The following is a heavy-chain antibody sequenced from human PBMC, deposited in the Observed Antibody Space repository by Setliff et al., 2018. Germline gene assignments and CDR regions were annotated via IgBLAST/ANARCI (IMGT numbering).Heavy chain of an antibody. Sequence: ASVKVSCKASGYTFISYGISWVRQAPGQGLEWMGWISAYNGNTNYAQKLQGRVTMTTDTSTSTVYMELRSLRSDDTAVYYCARGPYNIYDRSGYGFTNWFDPWGQGILVTVSS. V-gene: IGHV1-18*01. CDR1: GYTFISYG. CDR3: ARGPYNIYDRSGYGFTNWFDP. J-gene: IGHJ5*02. D-gene: IGHD3-22*01. CDR2: ISAYNGNT.